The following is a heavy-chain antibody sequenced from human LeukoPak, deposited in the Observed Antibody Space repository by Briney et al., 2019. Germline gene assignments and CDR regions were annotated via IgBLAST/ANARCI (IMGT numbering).Heavy chain of an antibody. D-gene: IGHD3-9*01. V-gene: IGHV1-2*02. J-gene: IGHJ6*02. CDR3: ARDSTYYDILTGYYTGLGYYGMDV. Sequence: ASVKVSCKASGYTFTGYYMHWVRQAAGQGLEWMGWINPNSGSTNYAQKFQGRVTMTRDTSISTAYMELSRLRSDDTAVYYCARDSTYYDILTGYYTGLGYYGMDVWGQGTTVTVSS. CDR2: INPNSGST. CDR1: GYTFTGYY.